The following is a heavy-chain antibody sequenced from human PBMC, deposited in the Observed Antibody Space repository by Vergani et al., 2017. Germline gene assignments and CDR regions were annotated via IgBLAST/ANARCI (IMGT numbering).Heavy chain of an antibody. CDR3: ARHGAAYGDYDNSGYYYGMDV. V-gene: IGHV4-39*01. CDR2: IYYSGST. Sequence: QLQLQESGPGLVKPSETLSLTCTVSGGSISSSSYYWGWIRQPPGKGLEWIGSIYYSGSTYYNPSLKSRVTISVDTSKNQFSLKLSCVTAADTAVYYCARHGAAYGDYDNSGYYYGMDVWGQGTTVTVSS. J-gene: IGHJ6*02. CDR1: GGSISSSSYY. D-gene: IGHD4-17*01.